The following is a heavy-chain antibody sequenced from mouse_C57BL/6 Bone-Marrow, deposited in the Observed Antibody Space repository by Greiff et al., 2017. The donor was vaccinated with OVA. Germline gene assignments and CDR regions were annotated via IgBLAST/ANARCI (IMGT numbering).Heavy chain of an antibody. J-gene: IGHJ4*01. CDR1: GYTFTDYE. CDR3: TRGYYYGSSYSYYAMDY. CDR2: IDPETGGT. Sequence: VQLKQSGAELVRPGASVTLSCKASGYTFTDYEMHWVKQTPVHGLEWIGAIDPETGGTAYNQKFKGKAILTADKSSSTAYMELRSLTSEDSAVYYCTRGYYYGSSYSYYAMDYWGQGTSVTVSS. D-gene: IGHD1-1*01. V-gene: IGHV1-15*01.